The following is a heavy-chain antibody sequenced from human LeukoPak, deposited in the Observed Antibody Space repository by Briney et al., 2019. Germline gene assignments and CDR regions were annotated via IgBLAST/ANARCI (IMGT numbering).Heavy chain of an antibody. Sequence: SVKVSCKASGGTFSSYAISWVRQAPGQGLEWMGRIIPILGIANYAQKFQGRVTITADKSTSTAYMELSSLRSEDTAVYYCARGYYDSSGYPGDWGQGTLVTVSS. D-gene: IGHD3-22*01. V-gene: IGHV1-69*04. CDR3: ARGYYDSSGYPGD. CDR1: GGTFSSYA. J-gene: IGHJ4*02. CDR2: IIPILGIA.